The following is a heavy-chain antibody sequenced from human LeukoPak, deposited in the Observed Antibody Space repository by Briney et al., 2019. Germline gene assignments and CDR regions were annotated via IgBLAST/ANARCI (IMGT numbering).Heavy chain of an antibody. D-gene: IGHD1-26*01. CDR3: AKVVGWELLRFDY. Sequence: GGSLRLSCAASGFTFDDYGMSWVRQAPGKGLEWVSAISGSGGSAYYADSVKGRFTISRDNSKNTLYLQMNSLRAEDTAVYYCAKVVGWELLRFDYWGQGTLVTVSS. CDR1: GFTFDDYG. CDR2: ISGSGGSA. V-gene: IGHV3-23*01. J-gene: IGHJ4*02.